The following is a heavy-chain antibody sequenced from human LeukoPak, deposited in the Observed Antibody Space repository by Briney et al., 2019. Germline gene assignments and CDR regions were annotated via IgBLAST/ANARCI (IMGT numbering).Heavy chain of an antibody. CDR1: GYTFTSYA. D-gene: IGHD6-13*01. V-gene: IGHV7-4-1*02. CDR2: INTNTGNP. J-gene: IGHJ4*02. CDR3: ARDGLSSSSWYGGEDY. Sequence: ASVKVSCKASGYTFTSYAMNWVRQAPGQGLEWMGWINTNTGNPTYAQGFTGRFVFSLDTSVSTAYLQISSLKAEDTAVYYCARDGLSSSSWYGGEDYWGQGTLVTVSS.